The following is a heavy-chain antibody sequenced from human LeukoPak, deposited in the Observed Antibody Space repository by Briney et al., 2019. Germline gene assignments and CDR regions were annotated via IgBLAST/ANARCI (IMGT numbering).Heavy chain of an antibody. CDR1: GFSFSTYS. Sequence: GGSLRLSCAASGFSFSTYSMSWVRQAPGKGLEWISFISPSGDTYYVDSVKGRFTIPRDNSENTLYLEMNSLRAEDTAAYHCAKDNVRGAVDVWGRGTMVTVSS. V-gene: IGHV3-23*01. J-gene: IGHJ3*01. CDR2: ISPSGDT. D-gene: IGHD3-10*01. CDR3: AKDNVRGAVDV.